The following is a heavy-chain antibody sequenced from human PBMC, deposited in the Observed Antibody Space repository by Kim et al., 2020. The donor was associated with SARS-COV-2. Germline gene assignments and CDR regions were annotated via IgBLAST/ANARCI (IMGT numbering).Heavy chain of an antibody. CDR2: IYHSGST. V-gene: IGHV4-38-2*02. J-gene: IGHJ4*02. D-gene: IGHD2-2*03. Sequence: SETLSLTCTVSGYSISSGYYWGWIRQPPGKGLEWIGSIYHSGSTYYNPSLKSRVTISVDTSKNQFSLKLSSVTAADTAVYYCARDGSTYWGQGTLVTVSS. CDR3: ARDGSTY. CDR1: GYSISSGYY.